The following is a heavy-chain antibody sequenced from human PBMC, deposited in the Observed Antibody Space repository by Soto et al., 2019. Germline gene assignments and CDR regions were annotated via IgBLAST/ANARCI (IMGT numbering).Heavy chain of an antibody. Sequence: QVQLQESAPGLVKPSQTLSLTCTVSGGSISSGGYYWTWIRQHPGKGLEWIGSIYSSGSTYYNPSLKSRLTISLDTSKNQFSLNLSSVTAADTDVYYCARDQGSGYFLWGQGTLVTVSS. CDR3: ARDQGSGYFL. V-gene: IGHV4-31*03. J-gene: IGHJ4*02. CDR2: IYSSGST. D-gene: IGHD3-3*01. CDR1: GGSISSGGYY.